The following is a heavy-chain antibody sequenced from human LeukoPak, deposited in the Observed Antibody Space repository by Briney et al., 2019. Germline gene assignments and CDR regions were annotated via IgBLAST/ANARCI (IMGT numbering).Heavy chain of an antibody. D-gene: IGHD6-19*01. CDR1: GFSFSDAW. Sequence: GGSLRLSCAASGFSFSDAWMSWVRQAPGKGLEWVSGINWNGGSTGYADSVKGRFTISRDNAKNSLYLQMNSLRAEDTALYHCARVGDSSGWYSYYYYYMDVWGKGTTVTISS. CDR2: INWNGGST. V-gene: IGHV3-20*01. J-gene: IGHJ6*03. CDR3: ARVGDSSGWYSYYYYYMDV.